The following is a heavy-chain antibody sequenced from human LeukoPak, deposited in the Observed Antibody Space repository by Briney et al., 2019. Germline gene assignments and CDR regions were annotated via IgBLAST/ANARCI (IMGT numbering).Heavy chain of an antibody. D-gene: IGHD3-22*01. Sequence: ASVKVSCKASGYTFTSYYMHWVRQAPGQGLEWMGIINPSGGSTSYAQKFQGRVTMTRDTSTSTVYMELSSLRSEDTAVYYCARGRVSYYYDSSGYRDAFDIWGQGTMVTVSS. J-gene: IGHJ3*02. CDR3: ARGRVSYYYDSSGYRDAFDI. V-gene: IGHV1-46*01. CDR2: INPSGGST. CDR1: GYTFTSYY.